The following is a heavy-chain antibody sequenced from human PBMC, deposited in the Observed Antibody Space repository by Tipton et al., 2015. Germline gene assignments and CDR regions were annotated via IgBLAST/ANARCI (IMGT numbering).Heavy chain of an antibody. Sequence: QVQLVQSGPEVKKPGASVKISCKASGYTFTSRYVHWVRQAPGQGLEWMGIINPNGGNTNYAQRFQGRLTMTSDTSTSTLYMEVSDLKSEDTAVYYCARLRGYYYTEDDYWGQGSLVIVSS. CDR2: INPNGGNT. D-gene: IGHD3-22*01. CDR3: ARLRGYYYTEDDY. V-gene: IGHV1-46*01. CDR1: GYTFTSRY. J-gene: IGHJ4*02.